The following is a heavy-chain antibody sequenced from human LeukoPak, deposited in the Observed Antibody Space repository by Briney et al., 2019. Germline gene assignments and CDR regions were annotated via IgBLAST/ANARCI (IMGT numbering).Heavy chain of an antibody. CDR1: GFAFSSYA. D-gene: IGHD2-2*01. CDR3: ARDSSDIVVVPAAPGRY. J-gene: IGHJ4*02. Sequence: GGSLRLSCAASGFAFSSYAMHWVRQAPGKGLEWVAVISYDGSNKYYADSVKGRFTISRDNSKNTLYLQMNSLRAEDTAVYYCARDSSDIVVVPAAPGRYWGQGTLVTVSS. V-gene: IGHV3-30*04. CDR2: ISYDGSNK.